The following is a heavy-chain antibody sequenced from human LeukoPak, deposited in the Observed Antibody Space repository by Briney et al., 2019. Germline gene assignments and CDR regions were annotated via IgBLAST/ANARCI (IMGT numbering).Heavy chain of an antibody. V-gene: IGHV1-8*01. Sequence: ASVKVSCKASGYTFTSYDINWVRQATRQGLEWMGWMNPNSGNTGYAQKFQGRVTMTRNTSISTAYMELSSLRSEDTAVYYCARGAWFGEFGDYWGQGTLVTVSS. D-gene: IGHD3-10*01. J-gene: IGHJ4*02. CDR3: ARGAWFGEFGDY. CDR1: GYTFTSYD. CDR2: MNPNSGNT.